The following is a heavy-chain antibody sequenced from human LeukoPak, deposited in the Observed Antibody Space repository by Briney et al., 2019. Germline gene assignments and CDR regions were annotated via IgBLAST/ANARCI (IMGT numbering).Heavy chain of an antibody. CDR2: IYYSGST. V-gene: IGHV4-39*07. CDR1: GGSISNSNYY. Sequence: SETLSLTCTVSGGSISNSNYYRGWIRQPPGKGLEWIGSIYYSGSTDYNPSLKSRVTISVDMSKNQFSLKLSSVTAADTAVYYCARGIYIAAAGTMEWFDPWGQGTLVTVSS. J-gene: IGHJ5*02. D-gene: IGHD6-13*01. CDR3: ARGIYIAAAGTMEWFDP.